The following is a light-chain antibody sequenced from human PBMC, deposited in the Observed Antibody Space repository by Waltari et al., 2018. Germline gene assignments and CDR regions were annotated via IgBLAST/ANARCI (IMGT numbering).Light chain of an antibody. Sequence: EIVLTQSPATLSLSPGERATLSCRASQSVSSYLAWYQQKPGQAPRLLIYDASNRATGIPARFSGSGSGTDFILTISSLEPEDFAVYYCQQRSNWPLFGQGTKVEIK. J-gene: IGKJ1*01. V-gene: IGKV3-11*01. CDR3: QQRSNWPL. CDR1: QSVSSY. CDR2: DAS.